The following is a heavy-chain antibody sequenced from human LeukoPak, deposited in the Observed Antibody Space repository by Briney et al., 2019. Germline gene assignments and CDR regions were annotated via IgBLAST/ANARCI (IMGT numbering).Heavy chain of an antibody. CDR2: IHSSWST. J-gene: IGHJ6*02. CDR1: GDSVSGYD. Sequence: KPSETLSLTCCVSGDSVSGYDWSWIRRPPAKGLDLIYYIHSSWSTNYSRSLKSRLALSVDKSQDQFSLNLNSVTAADTAVYYCARVGVMATINGYRYHSLDVWGHGTTVAVSS. D-gene: IGHD5-12*01. V-gene: IGHV4-59*02. CDR3: ARVGVMATINGYRYHSLDV.